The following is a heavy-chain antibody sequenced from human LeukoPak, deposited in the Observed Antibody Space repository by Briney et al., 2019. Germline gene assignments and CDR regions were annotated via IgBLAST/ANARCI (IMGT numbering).Heavy chain of an antibody. CDR2: INPNSGGT. CDR3: AREKYDILTGYYRDAFDI. CDR1: GYTFTGYY. J-gene: IGHJ3*02. Sequence: ASVKVSCKASGYTFTGYYMHWVRQAPGQGLEWMGWINPNSGGTNYAQKFQGRVTMTRDTSISTAYMELSRLRSDDTAVYYCAREKYDILTGYYRDAFDIWGQGTMVTVSS. V-gene: IGHV1-2*02. D-gene: IGHD3-9*01.